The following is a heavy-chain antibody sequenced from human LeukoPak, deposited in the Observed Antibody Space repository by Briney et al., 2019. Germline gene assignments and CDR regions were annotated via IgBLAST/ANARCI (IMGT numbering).Heavy chain of an antibody. CDR3: ARDGNSGYDY. V-gene: IGHV3-48*04. CDR1: GFTFSSNG. J-gene: IGHJ4*02. D-gene: IGHD5-12*01. Sequence: GGSLRLSCAASGFTFSSNGMNWVRQAPGKGLEWVSYISATGGTIYYADSVKGRFTISRDNAKNSLYLQMNSLRAEDTAVYYCARDGNSGYDYWGQGTLVTVSS. CDR2: ISATGGTI.